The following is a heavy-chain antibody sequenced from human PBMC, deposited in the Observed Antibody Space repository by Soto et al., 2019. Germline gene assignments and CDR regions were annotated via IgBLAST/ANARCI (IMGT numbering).Heavy chain of an antibody. D-gene: IGHD3-3*01. J-gene: IGHJ6*02. CDR2: ISGSGGST. V-gene: IGHV3-23*01. CDR1: GFTFSSYA. Sequence: GSLRLSCAASGFTFSSYAMSWVRQAPGKGLEWVSAISGSGGSTYYADSVKGRFTISRDNSKNTLYLQMNSLRAEDTAVYYCAKTDQPYYDFWSGYYTDYYYYYGMDVWGQGTTVTVSS. CDR3: AKTDQPYYDFWSGYYTDYYYYYGMDV.